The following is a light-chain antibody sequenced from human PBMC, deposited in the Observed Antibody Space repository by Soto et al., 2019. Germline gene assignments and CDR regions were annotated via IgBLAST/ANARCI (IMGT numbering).Light chain of an antibody. CDR2: GAS. Sequence: IVMTQSPATLAVSPGERCSLSCRASEGIKDYLAWFQQKPCQAPRLLIYGASTRATAIPARFSGSGSGTEFTLTISSLQPDDFATYYCQQYNSYFWTFGQGTKVDIK. CDR1: EGIKDY. CDR3: QQYNSYFWT. V-gene: IGKV3-15*01. J-gene: IGKJ1*01.